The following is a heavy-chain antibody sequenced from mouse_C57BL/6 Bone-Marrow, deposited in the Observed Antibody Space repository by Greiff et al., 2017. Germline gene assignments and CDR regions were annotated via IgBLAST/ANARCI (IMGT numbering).Heavy chain of an antibody. CDR3: ARSFYGLYYYAMDY. CDR2: IYPRSGNT. CDR1: GYTFTSYG. V-gene: IGHV1-81*01. J-gene: IGHJ4*01. Sequence: QVQLQQSGAELARPGASVKLSCKASGYTFTSYGISWVKQRTGQGLEWIGEIYPRSGNTYYNEKFKGKATLTADQSSSTAYMELRSLTSEDSAVYFCARSFYGLYYYAMDYWGQGTSVTVSS. D-gene: IGHD2-2*01.